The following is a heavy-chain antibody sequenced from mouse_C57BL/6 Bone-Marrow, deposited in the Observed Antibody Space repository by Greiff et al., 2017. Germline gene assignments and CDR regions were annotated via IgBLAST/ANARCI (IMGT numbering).Heavy chain of an antibody. J-gene: IGHJ4*01. V-gene: IGHV1-55*01. CDR3: ARRASYYGNPYYAMDY. CDR2: IYPGSGST. Sequence: QVQLQQPGAELVKPGASVKLSCKASGYTFTSYWITWVKQRPGQGLEWIGDIYPGSGSTNYNEKFKSKATLTVDTSSSTAYMQLSSLTSEDSAVYYCARRASYYGNPYYAMDYWGQGTSVTVSS. D-gene: IGHD2-10*01. CDR1: GYTFTSYW.